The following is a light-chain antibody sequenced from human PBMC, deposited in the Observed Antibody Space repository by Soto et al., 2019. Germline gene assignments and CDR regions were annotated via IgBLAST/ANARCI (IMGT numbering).Light chain of an antibody. CDR2: GAS. Sequence: EIVMTQSPATLSVSPGERATLSCRASQSVSSSLAWYQQKPGQAPRLLIYGASTRATGIPARFSGSGSGTKFTLTISSLQSEDFAVYYCQQYNNWPRTFGQGTKVDIK. V-gene: IGKV3-15*01. CDR1: QSVSSS. CDR3: QQYNNWPRT. J-gene: IGKJ1*01.